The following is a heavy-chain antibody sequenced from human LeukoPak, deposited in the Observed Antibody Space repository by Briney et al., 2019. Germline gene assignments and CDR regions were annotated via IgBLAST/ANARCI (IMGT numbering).Heavy chain of an antibody. CDR2: IDSSGDTI. CDR3: ARDSLLEWLTFDY. J-gene: IGHJ4*02. V-gene: IGHV3-48*03. Sequence: GGSLRLSCAASGFTFSSYEMNWVRQAPGKGLEWVSYIDSSGDTIYYADSVRGRFTISRDNAKNSLYLQMNSLRDEDTAVYHCARDSLLEWLTFDYWGQGTLVIVSS. CDR1: GFTFSSYE. D-gene: IGHD3-3*01.